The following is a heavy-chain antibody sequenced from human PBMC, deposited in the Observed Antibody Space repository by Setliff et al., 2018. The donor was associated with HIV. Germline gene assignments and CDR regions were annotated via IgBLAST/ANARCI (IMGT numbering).Heavy chain of an antibody. D-gene: IGHD3-3*01. CDR1: GGSISGSSDY. Sequence: PSETLSLTCTVSGGSISGSSDYWGWIRQPPGKGLEWIGSIFYTGSTYYNPSLRGRVTVSVDTSINQFSLKLSSVTAADTSVYYCARHSSSGYLPYYFDYWGQRTLVTVSS. CDR3: ARHSSSGYLPYYFDY. J-gene: IGHJ4*02. CDR2: IFYTGST. V-gene: IGHV4-39*01.